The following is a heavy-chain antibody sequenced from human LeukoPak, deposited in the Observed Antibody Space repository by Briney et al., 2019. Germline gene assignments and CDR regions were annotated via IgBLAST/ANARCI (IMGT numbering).Heavy chain of an antibody. D-gene: IGHD1-26*01. CDR3: AKVWDLVGADPPYFDL. V-gene: IGHV3-30*18. Sequence: GGSLRLSCAASGFTFSNYGMHWVRQAPGKGLEWVAVISYDGSNKFYADSVRGRLTISRVNSRNTLYLQIHSLRPEDTAVYYCAKVWDLVGADPPYFDLWDRGTLVTVSS. CDR1: GFTFSNYG. J-gene: IGHJ2*01. CDR2: ISYDGSNK.